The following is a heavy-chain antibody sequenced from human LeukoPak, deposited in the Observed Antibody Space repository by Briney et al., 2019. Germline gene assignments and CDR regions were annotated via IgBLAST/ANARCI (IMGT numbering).Heavy chain of an antibody. CDR3: ARSFLAMLGGDDHNYGMDV. D-gene: IGHD2-2*01. CDR2: IYPGDSDT. V-gene: IGHV5-51*01. J-gene: IGHJ6*02. CDR1: GYSFTSYW. Sequence: GESLKISCKGSGYSFTSYWIGWVRQMPGKSLEWMGIIYPGDSDTRYSPSFQGQVTISADKSISTAYLQWGSLKASDTAMYYCARSFLAMLGGDDHNYGMDVWGQGTTVTVSS.